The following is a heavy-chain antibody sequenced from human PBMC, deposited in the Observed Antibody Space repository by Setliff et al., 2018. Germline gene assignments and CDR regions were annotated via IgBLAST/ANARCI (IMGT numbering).Heavy chain of an antibody. J-gene: IGHJ4*02. Sequence: GASVKVSCKALANTFTAYYVHWVRQAPGQGPEWMGWINPNSGATNYAAKFQGRVSMTRDTSISTAYLELSRLQSDDTAVYYCARINFYVSSGYYYAPDYWGPGTLVTVSS. D-gene: IGHD3-22*01. V-gene: IGHV1-2*02. CDR2: INPNSGAT. CDR1: ANTFTAYY. CDR3: ARINFYVSSGYYYAPDY.